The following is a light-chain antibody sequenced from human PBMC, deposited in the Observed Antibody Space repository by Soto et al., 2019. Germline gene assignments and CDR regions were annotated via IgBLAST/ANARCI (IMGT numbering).Light chain of an antibody. CDR1: QSISNS. CDR3: QQYNNWPPRT. J-gene: IGKJ2*01. Sequence: EIVMTQSPASLSVPPGKTATLSCRASQSISNSLAWYQQKPGQAPSLLIYGASTRATGIPARFSGSGSGTEFTLTISSLQSEDSALYYCQQYNNWPPRTFGQGTKLEIK. CDR2: GAS. V-gene: IGKV3-15*01.